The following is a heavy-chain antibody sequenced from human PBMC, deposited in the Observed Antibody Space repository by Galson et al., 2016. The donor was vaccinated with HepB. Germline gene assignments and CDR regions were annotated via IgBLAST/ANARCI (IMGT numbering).Heavy chain of an antibody. CDR3: ATHRTGPTGFPFDY. CDR2: ISDSGST. J-gene: IGHJ4*02. D-gene: IGHD2-8*02. V-gene: IGHV4-39*01. CDR1: GGSISSGTYH. Sequence: SETLSLTCTVSGGSISSGTYHWGWIRQPPGKGLEWIGSISDSGSTPYNPSLKSRVTISIDTSKNKFSLNLRSVTAADTAVYYCATHRTGPTGFPFDYWGKGTLVTVSS.